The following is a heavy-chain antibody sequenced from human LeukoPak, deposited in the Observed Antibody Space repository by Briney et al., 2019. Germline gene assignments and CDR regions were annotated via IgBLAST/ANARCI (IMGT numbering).Heavy chain of an antibody. CDR2: ISSSSSYI. CDR3: ARVRLRYFDWLLEAFDI. V-gene: IGHV3-21*01. J-gene: IGHJ3*02. CDR1: GFTFSSYS. Sequence: GGSLRLSCAASGFTFSSYSMNWVRQAPGKGLKWVSSISSSSSYIYYADSVKGRFTISRDNAKNSLYLQMNSLRAEDTAVYYCARVRLRYFDWLLEAFDIWGQGTMVTVSS. D-gene: IGHD3-9*01.